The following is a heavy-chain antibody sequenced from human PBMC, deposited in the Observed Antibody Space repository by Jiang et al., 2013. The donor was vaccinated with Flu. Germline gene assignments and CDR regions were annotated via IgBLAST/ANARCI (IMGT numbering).Heavy chain of an antibody. V-gene: IGHV4-39*01. CDR1: GGSISSSSYY. CDR2: IYYSGST. CDR3: ARLLYGSGPFDP. J-gene: IGHJ5*02. D-gene: IGHD3-10*01. Sequence: PGLVKPSETLSLTCTVSGGSISSSSYYWGWIRQPPGKGLEWIGSIYYSGSTYYNPSLKSRVTISVDTSKNQFSLKLSSVTAADTAVYYCARLLYGSGPFDPWGQGTLVTVSS.